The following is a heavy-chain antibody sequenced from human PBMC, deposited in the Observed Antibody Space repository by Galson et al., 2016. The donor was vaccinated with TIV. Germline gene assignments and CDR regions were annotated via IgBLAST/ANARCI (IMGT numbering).Heavy chain of an antibody. D-gene: IGHD2-21*01. CDR2: INAGNGNT. CDR1: GYNFTNYA. Sequence: SVKVSCKASGYNFTNYAMHWVRQAPGQRLEWMGCINAGNGNTKYSQKLQGRVTITRDTSASTAYVELSSLRSEDTAGYYCAKNTGEYQCWGGQETKWFDPWGQGTLVTVSS. CDR3: AKNTGEYQCWGGQETKWFDP. J-gene: IGHJ5*02. V-gene: IGHV1-3*01.